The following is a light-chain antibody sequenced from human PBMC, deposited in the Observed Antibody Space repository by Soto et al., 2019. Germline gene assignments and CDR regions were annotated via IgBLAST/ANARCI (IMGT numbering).Light chain of an antibody. CDR2: GAS. CDR1: QSVDSSF. CDR3: QQYVSSVT. V-gene: IGKV3-20*01. J-gene: IGKJ1*01. Sequence: EIVLTQSPGSLSLSPGERATLSCRASQSVDSSFFAWYQQKPGQAPRLLIYGASNRATGIPYMFSGRGSGTDFTLNITGLEPEDFAVYYCQQYVSSVTFGQGTKVEIK.